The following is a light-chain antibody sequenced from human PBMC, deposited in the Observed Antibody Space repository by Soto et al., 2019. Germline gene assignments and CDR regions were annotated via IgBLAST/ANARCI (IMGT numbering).Light chain of an antibody. CDR2: EVN. CDR3: CSSGGSPTYV. CDR1: SSNVGSYKL. Sequence: QSALTQPASVSGSPGPSMTISCTGTSSNVGSYKLVSWYQQHPRKAPKLMIFEVNKRPSGVSNRFSGSKSGNTASLTISWRKVEDEAYYYCCSSGGSPTYVYGTGTKLTVL. J-gene: IGLJ1*01. V-gene: IGLV2-23*02.